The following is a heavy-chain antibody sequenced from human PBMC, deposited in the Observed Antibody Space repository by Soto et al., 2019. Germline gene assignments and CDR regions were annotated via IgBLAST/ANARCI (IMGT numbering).Heavy chain of an antibody. CDR1: GGSISSYY. D-gene: IGHD5-18*01. J-gene: IGHJ4*02. CDR2: IYYSGST. CDR3: ARDKQLWDFDY. Sequence: TSETLSLTCTVSGGSISSYYWSWIRQPPGKGLEWIGYIYYSGSTNYNPSLKSRVTISVDTSKNQFSLKLSSVTAADTAVYYCARDKQLWDFDYWGQGTLVTVSS. V-gene: IGHV4-59*01.